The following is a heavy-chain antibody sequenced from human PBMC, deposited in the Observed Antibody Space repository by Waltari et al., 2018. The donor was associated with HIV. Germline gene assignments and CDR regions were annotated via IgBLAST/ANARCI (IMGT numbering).Heavy chain of an antibody. V-gene: IGHV3-73*01. CDR3: TLPMSGTQSDAFNV. J-gene: IGHJ3*01. CDR2: IRSKGNDYAT. CDR1: GVNVSDSA. Sequence: EVHLVESGGGLVQPGGSLNLTCTVSGVNVSDSAMHWVSQAYGKGLEWVGRIRSKGNDYATLYAESTEGRFVISRDDSTNTAFLRLTGLKTADTAISYCTLPMSGTQSDAFNVWGLGTLVTVAS.